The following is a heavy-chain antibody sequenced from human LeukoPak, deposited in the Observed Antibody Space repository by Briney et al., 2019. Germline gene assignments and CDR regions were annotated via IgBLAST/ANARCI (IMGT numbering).Heavy chain of an antibody. CDR3: ARDAYGDYAQLDY. D-gene: IGHD4-17*01. J-gene: IGHJ4*02. CDR2: IYYSGST. V-gene: IGHV4-59*01. CDR1: GGSISGYY. Sequence: SETLSLTCTVSGGSISGYYWSWIRQPPGKGLEWIGYIYYSGSTNYNPSLKSRVTISVDTSKNQFSLKLSSVTAADTAVYYCARDAYGDYAQLDYWGQGTLVTVSS.